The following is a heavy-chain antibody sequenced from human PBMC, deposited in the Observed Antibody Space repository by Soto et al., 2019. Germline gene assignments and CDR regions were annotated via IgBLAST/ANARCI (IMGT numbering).Heavy chain of an antibody. CDR1: GYHFSGYS. CDR3: ARDVFCGGAPACPDMDV. D-gene: IGHD2-21*01. CDR2: ISGYYGNT. J-gene: IGHJ6*02. Sequence: ASVNVSCKASGYHFSGYSITWLRQAPGHGLEWMGRISGYYGNTNYSRTLRGRLTLTTDTSTSTAYMELRSLTSDDTDVYYCARDVFCGGAPACPDMDVWGQGITVTVSS. V-gene: IGHV1-18*04.